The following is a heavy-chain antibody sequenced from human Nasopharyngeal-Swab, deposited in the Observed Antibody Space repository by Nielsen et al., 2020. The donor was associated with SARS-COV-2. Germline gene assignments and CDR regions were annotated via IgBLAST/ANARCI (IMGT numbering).Heavy chain of an antibody. CDR1: GFSFNNYG. D-gene: IGHD3-10*01. J-gene: IGHJ3*02. Sequence: GESLKISCTASGFSFNNYGMHWVRQAPGKGLEWVAVISYEGSKKFYAESVEGRFTISRDYSKSTLYLQMDSLRTEDTAIYYCAKANVLFWFGQFKNDGFDIWGQGTMVAVSS. CDR2: ISYEGSKK. CDR3: AKANVLFWFGQFKNDGFDI. V-gene: IGHV3-30*18.